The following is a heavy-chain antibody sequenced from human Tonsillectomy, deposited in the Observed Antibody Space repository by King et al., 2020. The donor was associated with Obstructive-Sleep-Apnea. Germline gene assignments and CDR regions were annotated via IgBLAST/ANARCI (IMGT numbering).Heavy chain of an antibody. Sequence: VQLVESGGGVVQPGGSLRLSCAASGFTFRSYGMHWVRQAPGKGLEGVTCIWDDGSNKYYADSVKGRFTISRDNSKNTLSLQMNSLRAEDTAVYYCARARSVAHPNDYWGQGTLVTVSS. J-gene: IGHJ4*02. CDR1: GFTFRSYG. D-gene: IGHD6-19*01. CDR3: ARARSVAHPNDY. V-gene: IGHV3-30*02. CDR2: IWDDGSNK.